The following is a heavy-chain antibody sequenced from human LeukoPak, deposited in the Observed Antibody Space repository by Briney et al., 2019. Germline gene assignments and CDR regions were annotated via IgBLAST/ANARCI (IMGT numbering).Heavy chain of an antibody. J-gene: IGHJ4*02. Sequence: PSETLSLTCTVSGASISTGDFYWSWVRQPPGKGLEWIGYIYYGGSTNYNPSLKSRVTISVDTSKNQFSLKLSSVTAADTAVYYCARHRGIAARLDYWGQGTLVTVSS. CDR1: GASISTGDFY. CDR3: ARHRGIAARLDY. D-gene: IGHD6-6*01. CDR2: IYYGGST. V-gene: IGHV4-30-4*01.